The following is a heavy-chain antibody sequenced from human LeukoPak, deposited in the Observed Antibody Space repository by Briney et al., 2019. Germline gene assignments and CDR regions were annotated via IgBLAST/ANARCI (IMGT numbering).Heavy chain of an antibody. CDR2: IKQDGSEK. D-gene: IGHD3-22*01. Sequence: PGGSLRLSCAASGFTFSSYWMSWVRQAPGKGLEWVANIKQDGSEKYYVDSVKGRFTISRDNAKNSLYLQMNSLRAEDTAVYYCARDDYDSSGSYGMDVWGQGTTVTVSS. V-gene: IGHV3-7*03. CDR1: GFTFSSYW. J-gene: IGHJ6*02. CDR3: ARDDYDSSGSYGMDV.